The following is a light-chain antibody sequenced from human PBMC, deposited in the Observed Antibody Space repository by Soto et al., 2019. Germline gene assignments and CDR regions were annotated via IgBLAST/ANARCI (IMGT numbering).Light chain of an antibody. CDR2: EVS. V-gene: IGLV2-14*01. Sequence: QSALTQPASVSGSPGQSITISCTGTSSDVGGYNYVSWYQQHPGKAPKLISFEVSDRPSGASNRFSVSKSGNTASLTISGLQAEDEGDYYCSSHRSDGTRVFGGGTKLTVL. CDR1: SSDVGGYNY. CDR3: SSHRSDGTRV. J-gene: IGLJ3*02.